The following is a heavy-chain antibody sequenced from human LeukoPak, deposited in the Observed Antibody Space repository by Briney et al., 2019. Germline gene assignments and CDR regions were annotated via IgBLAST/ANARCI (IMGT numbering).Heavy chain of an antibody. CDR1: GFTFSSYD. Sequence: QAGGSLRLSRAASGFTFSSYDMHWVRQATGKGLEWVSAIGTAGDTYYPGSVKGRFTISRENAKNSLYLQMNSLRAGDTAVYYCARGAWQWLVPPYWYFDLWGRGTLVTVSS. V-gene: IGHV3-13*01. CDR3: ARGAWQWLVPPYWYFDL. D-gene: IGHD6-19*01. J-gene: IGHJ2*01. CDR2: IGTAGDT.